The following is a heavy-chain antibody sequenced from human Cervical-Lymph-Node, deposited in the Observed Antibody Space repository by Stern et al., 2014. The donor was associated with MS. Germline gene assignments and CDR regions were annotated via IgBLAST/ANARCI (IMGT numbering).Heavy chain of an antibody. J-gene: IGHJ4*02. CDR1: GGSINGHY. D-gene: IGHD2-21*01. CDR3: AKGRTIPKEGYYFDY. CDR2: IHYSGST. V-gene: IGHV4-59*08. Sequence: QVQLQESGPGLVKPSETLSLTCTVSGGSINGHYWTWIRQPPGKGLEWIGYIHYSGSTNYNPSLKSRVTISLDTSKNQFSLRPRAVTAADTAVYYCAKGRTIPKEGYYFDYWGQGTLVTVSS.